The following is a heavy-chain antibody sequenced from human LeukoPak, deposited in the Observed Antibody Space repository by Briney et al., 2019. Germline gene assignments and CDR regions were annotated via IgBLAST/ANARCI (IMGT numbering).Heavy chain of an antibody. J-gene: IGHJ4*02. D-gene: IGHD6-13*01. CDR3: ARRAGNSWFFDY. Sequence: PSETLSLTCTVSGGSISTYYWKWIRQPAGQGLEWIGHIYSSGSANYNPSLESRVTMSVDTSKNQFSLRLTSVTAADTAVYYCARRAGNSWFFDYWGQGILVTVSS. V-gene: IGHV4-4*07. CDR1: GGSISTYY. CDR2: IYSSGSA.